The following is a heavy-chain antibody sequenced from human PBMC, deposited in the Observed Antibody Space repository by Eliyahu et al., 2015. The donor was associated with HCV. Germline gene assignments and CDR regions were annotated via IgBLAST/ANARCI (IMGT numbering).Heavy chain of an antibody. CDR3: ARDQADYYDSRASDY. CDR1: GYTFTGYY. J-gene: IGHJ4*02. Sequence: QVQLVQSGAEVKKPGASVKVSCKASGYTFTGYYMHWVRQAPGQGPEWVGRINPNSGGTNYAQKFQGRVTMTRDTSISTAYMELSRLRSDDTAVYYCARDQADYYDSRASDYWGQGTLVTVSS. V-gene: IGHV1-2*06. D-gene: IGHD3-22*01. CDR2: INPNSGGT.